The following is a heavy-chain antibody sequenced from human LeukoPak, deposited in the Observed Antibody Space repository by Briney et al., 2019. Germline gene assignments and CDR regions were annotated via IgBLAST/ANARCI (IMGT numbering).Heavy chain of an antibody. Sequence: SVKVSCKASGGTFSSYAISWVRQAPGQGLEWMGGIIPIFGTANYAQKFQGRVTITADESTSTAHMELSSLRSEDTAVYYCARERGSSSSFDYWGQGTLVTVSS. CDR2: IIPIFGTA. CDR3: ARERGSSSSFDY. D-gene: IGHD6-6*01. CDR1: GGTFSSYA. J-gene: IGHJ4*02. V-gene: IGHV1-69*01.